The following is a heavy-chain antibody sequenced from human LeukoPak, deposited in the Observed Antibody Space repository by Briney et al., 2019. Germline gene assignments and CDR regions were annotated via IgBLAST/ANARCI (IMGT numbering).Heavy chain of an antibody. V-gene: IGHV3-30*03. J-gene: IGHJ4*02. CDR3: AGDRWRAAPDYFDS. D-gene: IGHD6-13*01. CDR1: GFSLTHDA. Sequence: GTSLRLSCAASGFSLTHDAIHWVRQAPGKGLEWVAVVSKDTVTKFYRDSVKGRFTVSTDTSKNTVYLQMTGLRSEDTAVYYCAGDRWRAAPDYFDSWGQGTLVTVSS. CDR2: VSKDTVTK.